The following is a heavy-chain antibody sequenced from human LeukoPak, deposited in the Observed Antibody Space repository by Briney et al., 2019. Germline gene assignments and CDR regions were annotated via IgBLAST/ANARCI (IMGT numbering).Heavy chain of an antibody. Sequence: ASVKVSCKASGYSFTAYYLHWVRLAPGQGLEWGGWINPNRGDTIFSHKCEGRVTMTSDASSNTASIEVPRLRYDHTATYHCAKGSHLWPPLDAFNLWRQGPMVIVTS. J-gene: IGHJ3*01. CDR3: AKGSHLWPPLDAFNL. CDR2: INPNRGDT. CDR1: GYSFTAYY. V-gene: IGHV1-2*02.